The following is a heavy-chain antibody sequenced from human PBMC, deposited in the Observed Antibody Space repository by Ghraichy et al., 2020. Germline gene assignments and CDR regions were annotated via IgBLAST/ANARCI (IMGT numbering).Heavy chain of an antibody. CDR3: TRGYYFDSSGYPDY. Sequence: GGSLRLSCAASGFTFSSYDIHWVRQATGRGLEWVSNIGTTGDTHYAGSVKGRFTISRENAKNSVYLQMNNLGAEDTAVYYCTRGYYFDSSGYPDYWGQGTLVTVSS. CDR2: IGTTGDT. J-gene: IGHJ4*02. D-gene: IGHD3-22*01. CDR1: GFTFSSYD. V-gene: IGHV3-13*01.